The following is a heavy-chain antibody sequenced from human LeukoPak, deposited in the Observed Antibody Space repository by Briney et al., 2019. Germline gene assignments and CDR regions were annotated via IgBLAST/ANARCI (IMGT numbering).Heavy chain of an antibody. J-gene: IGHJ4*02. D-gene: IGHD3-22*01. Sequence: PGGSLRLSCAASGFTFSSYGMHWVRQAPGKGLEWVAVISYDGSNKYYADSVKGRFTISRDNSKNTLYLQMNSLRAEDTAVYYCAKDLTMIVVVTTYYFDYWGQGTLVTVSS. CDR1: GFTFSSYG. V-gene: IGHV3-30*18. CDR2: ISYDGSNK. CDR3: AKDLTMIVVVTTYYFDY.